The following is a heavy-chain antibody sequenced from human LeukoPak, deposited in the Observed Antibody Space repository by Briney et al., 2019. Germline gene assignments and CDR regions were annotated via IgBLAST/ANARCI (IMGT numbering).Heavy chain of an antibody. CDR1: GFTFNTYG. Sequence: GGSLRLSCAASGFTFNTYGMHWVRQAPGKGLEWVAVISYDGSNTYYADSVKGRFTISRDNSKNTLYLQMNSLRAEDTALYYCAKDPFSCRSSGCHGIDYWGQGTLVTVSS. V-gene: IGHV3-30*18. D-gene: IGHD6-19*01. J-gene: IGHJ4*02. CDR3: AKDPFSCRSSGCHGIDY. CDR2: ISYDGSNT.